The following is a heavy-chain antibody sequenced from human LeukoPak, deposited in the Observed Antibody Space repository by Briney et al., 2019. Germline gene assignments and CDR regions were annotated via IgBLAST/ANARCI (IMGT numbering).Heavy chain of an antibody. CDR1: GFTFSSYW. V-gene: IGHV3-7*01. CDR3: ARKGLPDH. CDR2: INQDASVR. Sequence: GGSLRLSCAASGFTFSSYWMSWVRQAPGKGLGWVANINQDASVRYYVASVKGRFTISRDNARNLVHLQMNSLRAEDTAVYYCARKGLPDHWGQGTMVTVSS. J-gene: IGHJ4*02. D-gene: IGHD2-21*02.